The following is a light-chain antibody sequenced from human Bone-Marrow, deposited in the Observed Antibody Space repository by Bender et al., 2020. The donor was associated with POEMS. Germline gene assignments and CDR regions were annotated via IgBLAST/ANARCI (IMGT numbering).Light chain of an antibody. Sequence: SYELTQAPSMSVSPGQTASITCSGEKLGDKYVTWYQQKPVQSPVLVIYQDTKRPSRIPERFSGSNSGNTATLTISGTQHIDEADYYCQTWESSSVVFGGGTKLAVL. CDR1: KLGDKY. J-gene: IGLJ3*02. CDR2: QDT. V-gene: IGLV3-1*01. CDR3: QTWESSSVV.